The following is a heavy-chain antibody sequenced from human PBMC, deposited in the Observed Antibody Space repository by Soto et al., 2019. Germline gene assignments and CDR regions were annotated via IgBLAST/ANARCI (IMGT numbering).Heavy chain of an antibody. CDR3: VRIRYQLPSSVLWLGP. V-gene: IGHV4-34*01. Sequence: SETLSLTWAVYGGSVNCYYGTWIRQPPGKGLEWIGEINHVGGTNYNPSLKSRVTMSVDTSQNQFSLRLISVTAADTAMYFCVRIRYQLPSSVLWLGPWGQGTPVNVS. D-gene: IGHD3-16*01. CDR2: INHVGGT. J-gene: IGHJ5*02. CDR1: GGSVNCYY.